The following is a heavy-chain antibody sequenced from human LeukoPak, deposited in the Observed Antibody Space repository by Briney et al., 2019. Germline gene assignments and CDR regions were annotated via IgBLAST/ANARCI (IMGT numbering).Heavy chain of an antibody. CDR2: IYTSGST. Sequence: PSETLSLTCTVSGGSISSGSYYWSWIRQPAGKGLEWIGRIYTSGSTNYNPSLKSRVTISVDTSKNQFSLKLSSVTAADTAVYYCARVIYDFWSGPYDYWGQGTLVTVSS. V-gene: IGHV4-61*02. J-gene: IGHJ4*02. CDR1: GGSISSGSYY. D-gene: IGHD3-3*01. CDR3: ARVIYDFWSGPYDY.